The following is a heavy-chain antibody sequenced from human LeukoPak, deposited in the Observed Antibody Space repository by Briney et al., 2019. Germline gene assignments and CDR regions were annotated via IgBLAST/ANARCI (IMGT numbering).Heavy chain of an antibody. CDR2: INSNSGGT. V-gene: IGHV1-2*02. CDR1: GYTFTGYY. Sequence: ASVKVSCKASGYTFTGYYMHWVRQAPGQGLEWMGWINSNSGGTNYAQKFQGRVTMTRDTSISTAYMELSRLRSDDTAVYYCAGVHYDFWSGGIAFDIWGQGTMVTVSS. J-gene: IGHJ3*02. D-gene: IGHD3-3*01. CDR3: AGVHYDFWSGGIAFDI.